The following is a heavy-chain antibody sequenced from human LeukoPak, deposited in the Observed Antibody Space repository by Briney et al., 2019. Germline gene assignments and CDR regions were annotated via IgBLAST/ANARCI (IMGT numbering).Heavy chain of an antibody. V-gene: IGHV1-2*02. CDR3: TREGVYVPDGSGYHRDAFDI. CDR2: INPNSGGT. J-gene: IGHJ3*02. D-gene: IGHD3-22*01. Sequence: ASVKVSCKASGYTFTGYYMHWVRQAPGQGLEWMGWINPNSGGTNYAQKLKGRVTISADKSTNTAHMELSRLESGDTAVYYCTREGVYVPDGSGYHRDAFDIWGQGTLVIVSS. CDR1: GYTFTGYY.